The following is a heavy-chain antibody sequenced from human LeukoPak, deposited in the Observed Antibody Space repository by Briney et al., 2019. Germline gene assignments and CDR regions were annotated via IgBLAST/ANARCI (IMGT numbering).Heavy chain of an antibody. V-gene: IGHV4-30-2*01. CDR2: SYHSGST. CDR3: ARVKRSGYEYYFDY. Sequence: SETPSLTCAVSGGSISSGGYCWSWIRQPPGKGLEWIGYSYHSGSTYYKPSLKSRVTISVDRSKNQFSLKLSSVTAADTAVYYCARVKRSGYEYYFDYWGQGTLVTVSS. J-gene: IGHJ4*02. CDR1: GGSISSGGYC. D-gene: IGHD5-12*01.